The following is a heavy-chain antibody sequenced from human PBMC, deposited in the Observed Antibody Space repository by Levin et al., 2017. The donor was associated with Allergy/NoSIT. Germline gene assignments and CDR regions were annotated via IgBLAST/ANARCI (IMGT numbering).Heavy chain of an antibody. Sequence: GESLKISCAASGFTFSGSTIHWVRQASGKGLEWVGHIRSKVNSYATAYAASVKGRFTISRDDSKNTASLQMNSLKTEDTAVYYCTRPGDSSGYWDWGQGTLVTVSS. D-gene: IGHD3-22*01. V-gene: IGHV3-73*01. CDR2: IRSKVNSYAT. CDR3: TRPGDSSGYWD. CDR1: GFTFSGST. J-gene: IGHJ4*02.